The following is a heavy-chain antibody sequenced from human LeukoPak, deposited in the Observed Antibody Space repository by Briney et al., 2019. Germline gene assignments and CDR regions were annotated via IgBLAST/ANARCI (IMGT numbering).Heavy chain of an antibody. CDR3: ARWVLYYYYYMDV. V-gene: IGHV1-18*01. CDR2: ISAYNGNT. CDR1: GYSFINYG. Sequence: ASVKVSCKSSGYSFINYGISWVRQAPGQGLEWMGWISAYNGNTNYAQKLQGRVTMTTDTSTSTAYMELRSLRSDDTAVYYCARWVLYYYYYMDVWGKGTTVTISS. J-gene: IGHJ6*03. D-gene: IGHD2-2*03.